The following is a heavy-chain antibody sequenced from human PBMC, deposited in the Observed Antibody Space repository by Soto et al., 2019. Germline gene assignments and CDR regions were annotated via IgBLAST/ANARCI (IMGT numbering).Heavy chain of an antibody. V-gene: IGHV1-69*06. CDR2: INPIFGTA. D-gene: IGHD6-6*01. CDR3: ASASSGYYYYGMDV. CDR1: GGTFSSYA. J-gene: IGHJ6*01. Sequence: QVQLVQSGAEVKKPGSSVKVSCKASGGTFSSYAISWVRQAPGQGLEWMGGINPIFGTANYAQKFQGRFTITADKSTSTGYMEKSSLRSEDMAVYYCASASSGYYYYGMDVWGQETTVTVSS.